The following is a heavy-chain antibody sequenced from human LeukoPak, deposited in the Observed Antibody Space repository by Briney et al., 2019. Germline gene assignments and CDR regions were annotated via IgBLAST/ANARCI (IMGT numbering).Heavy chain of an antibody. D-gene: IGHD6-19*01. CDR1: GYTFTSYA. J-gene: IGHJ6*02. Sequence: ASVKVSCKASGYTFTSYAMNWVRQAPGQGLEWMGWINTNTGNPTYAQGFTGRFVFSLDTSVSAAYLQISSLKAEDTAVYYCVRRMYSSGWYDYYYYGMDVWGQGTTVTVSS. CDR2: INTNTGNP. CDR3: VRRMYSSGWYDYYYYGMDV. V-gene: IGHV7-4-1*02.